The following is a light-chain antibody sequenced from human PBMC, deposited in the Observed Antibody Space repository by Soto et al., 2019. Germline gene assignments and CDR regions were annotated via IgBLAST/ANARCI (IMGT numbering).Light chain of an antibody. CDR1: QSVSSY. CDR3: QQRSHWPRT. J-gene: IGKJ4*01. Sequence: EVVLTQSPATLSLSPGEGATLSCRASQSVSSYVAWYQQKPGQAPRLIIYDASNRATGIPARFSGGRSGTDFTLTISRLEPEDFAVYYCQQRSHWPRTFGGGTKVEIK. CDR2: DAS. V-gene: IGKV3-11*01.